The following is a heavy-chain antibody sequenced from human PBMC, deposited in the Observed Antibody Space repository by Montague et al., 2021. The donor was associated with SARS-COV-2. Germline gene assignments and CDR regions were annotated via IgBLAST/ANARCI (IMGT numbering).Heavy chain of an antibody. CDR1: GYNLTDLS. J-gene: IGHJ4*02. V-gene: IGHV1-24*01. D-gene: IGHD3-22*01. Sequence: SVKVSCKVSGYNLTDLSMHWLRQGPGKGLEWMGGFEPEDGETIYAQKFQVRVTMTEGTSTDTAYMELSSLRSEDTAFYYCATGIGDSSGYYYSIDSWGQGTLVTVSS. CDR3: ATGIGDSSGYYYSIDS. CDR2: FEPEDGET.